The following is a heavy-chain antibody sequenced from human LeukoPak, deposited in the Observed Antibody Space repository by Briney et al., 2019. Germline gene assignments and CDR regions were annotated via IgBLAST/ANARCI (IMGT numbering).Heavy chain of an antibody. Sequence: SETLSLTCTVSGGSISSGDYYWSWIRQPPGKGLEWIGYIYYSGSTYYNPSLKSRVSISVDTSKNQFSLKLSSVTAADTAVYYCARVASSSWYYFDYWGQGTLVTVSS. CDR3: ARVASSSWYYFDY. D-gene: IGHD6-13*01. J-gene: IGHJ4*02. CDR1: GGSISSGDYY. CDR2: IYYSGST. V-gene: IGHV4-30-4*08.